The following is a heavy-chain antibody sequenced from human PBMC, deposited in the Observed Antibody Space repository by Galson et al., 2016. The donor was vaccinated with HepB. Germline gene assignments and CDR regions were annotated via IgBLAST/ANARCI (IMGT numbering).Heavy chain of an antibody. Sequence: SLRLSCAASGFTFNTYTINWVRQAPGKGLEWVSSIYYGSTHKHYSDSVRGRFTTSRDDAKNSLYLQMDSLRAEDTAVYYCARVVMPMTAAGTGFDSWGQGTLVIVSS. D-gene: IGHD6-13*01. CDR3: ARVVMPMTAAGTGFDS. J-gene: IGHJ4*02. CDR2: IYYGSTHK. V-gene: IGHV3-21*01. CDR1: GFTFNTYT.